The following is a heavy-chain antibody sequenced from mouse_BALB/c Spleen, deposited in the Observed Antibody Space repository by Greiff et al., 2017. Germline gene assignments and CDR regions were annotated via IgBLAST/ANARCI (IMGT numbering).Heavy chain of an antibody. J-gene: IGHJ4*01. D-gene: IGHD1-2*01. CDR3: ARRGYGYGAMDY. Sequence: QVQLQQSGAELVKPGASVKLSCKASGYTFTSYWMHWVKQRPGQGLEWIGEINPSNGRTNYNEKFKSKATLTVDKSSSTAYMQLSSLTSEDSAVYYCARRGYGYGAMDYWGQGTSVTVSS. CDR1: GYTFTSYW. V-gene: IGHV1S81*02. CDR2: INPSNGRT.